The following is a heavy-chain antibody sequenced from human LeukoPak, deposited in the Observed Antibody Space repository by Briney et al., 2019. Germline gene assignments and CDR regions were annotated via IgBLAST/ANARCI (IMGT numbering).Heavy chain of an antibody. J-gene: IGHJ3*02. CDR1: GYTFTNYD. Sequence: GASVKVSCKASGYTFTNYDINWVRQATGQGLEWMGWMTPNSGNTGYAQKFQDRVTMTWNTSISTAYMALSSLRSEDTAVYYCARVRGRTMIRGSFDIWGQGTMITVSS. CDR2: MTPNSGNT. D-gene: IGHD3-22*01. CDR3: ARVRGRTMIRGSFDI. V-gene: IGHV1-8*02.